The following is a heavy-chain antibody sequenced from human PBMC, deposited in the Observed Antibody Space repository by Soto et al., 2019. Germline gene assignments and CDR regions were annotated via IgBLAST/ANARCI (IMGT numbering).Heavy chain of an antibody. D-gene: IGHD4-4*01. CDR2: IIPIIGII. J-gene: IGHJ5*02. CDR3: AGDPDSHYNDSHASSYP. Sequence: QVQLVKSGAEVKKPGSSVKVSCKASGGTFSTYTITWVRQAPGQGLEWMGRIIPIIGIINYAQKFQGRVTISADKFTGTAYMELTVLRSDDTAVYYCAGDPDSHYNDSHASSYPWGQGTLVTVSS. CDR1: GGTFSTYT. V-gene: IGHV1-69*08.